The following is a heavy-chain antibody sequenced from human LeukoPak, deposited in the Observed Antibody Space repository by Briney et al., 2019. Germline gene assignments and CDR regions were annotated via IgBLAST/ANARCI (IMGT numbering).Heavy chain of an antibody. Sequence: SETLSLTCTVSGGSVSSGSYYWRWIRQPPGKGLEWIGYIYYSGSTNYNPSLKSRVTISVDTSKNQFSLKLSSVTAADTAVYYCARRASDSGAKPTFDFWGQGTLVTVSS. V-gene: IGHV4-61*01. D-gene: IGHD3-22*01. CDR2: IYYSGST. CDR1: GGSVSSGSYY. J-gene: IGHJ4*02. CDR3: ARRASDSGAKPTFDF.